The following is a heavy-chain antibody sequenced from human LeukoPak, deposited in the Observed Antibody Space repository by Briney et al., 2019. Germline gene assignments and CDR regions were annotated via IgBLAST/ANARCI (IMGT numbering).Heavy chain of an antibody. J-gene: IGHJ5*02. Sequence: RPSETLSLTCTVSGGSISITSYYWNWIRQPPGKGLEWIGYIYYSGSTNYNPSLKSRVTISVDTSKNQFSLKLNSVTAADTAMYYCARDGSRFVTMNWSDPWGQGTLVTVSS. CDR1: GGSISITSYY. CDR2: IYYSGST. CDR3: ARDGSRFVTMNWSDP. D-gene: IGHD3-10*01. V-gene: IGHV4-61*01.